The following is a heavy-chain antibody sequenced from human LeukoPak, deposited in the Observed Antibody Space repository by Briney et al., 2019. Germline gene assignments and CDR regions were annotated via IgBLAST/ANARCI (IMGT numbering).Heavy chain of an antibody. J-gene: IGHJ4*02. V-gene: IGHV3-9*01. CDR3: AKGTGIAVAGTGDY. CDR1: GFTFDDYA. D-gene: IGHD6-19*01. CDR2: ISWNSGSI. Sequence: GRSLRLSCAASGFTFDDYAMHWVRQAPGKGLEWVSGISWNSGSIGYADSVKGRFTISRDNAKNSLYLQMNSPRAEDTALYYCAKGTGIAVAGTGDYWGQGTLVTVSS.